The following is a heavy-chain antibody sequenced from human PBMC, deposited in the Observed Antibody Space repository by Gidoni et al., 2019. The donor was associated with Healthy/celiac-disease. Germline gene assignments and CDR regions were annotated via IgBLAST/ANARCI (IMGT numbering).Heavy chain of an antibody. D-gene: IGHD6-6*01. V-gene: IGHV4-31*03. CDR3: ARVRGLIAARPANWFDP. CDR2: IYYSGST. CDR1: GGSISSGGYY. J-gene: IGHJ5*02. Sequence: QVQLQESGPGLVKPSQTLSLTCTVSGGSISSGGYYWGWIRQHPGKGLEWIGYIYYSGSTYYNPSLKSRVTISVDTSKNQFSLKLSSVTAADTAVYYCARVRGLIAARPANWFDPWGQGTLVTVSS.